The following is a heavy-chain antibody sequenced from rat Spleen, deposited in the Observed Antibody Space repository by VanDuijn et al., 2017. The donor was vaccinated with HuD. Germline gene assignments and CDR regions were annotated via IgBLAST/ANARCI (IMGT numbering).Heavy chain of an antibody. CDR1: GFTFSDYG. CDR2: INYGDSSGHSSH. V-gene: IGHV5-29*01. CDR3: ARRHYGYTDYFDF. J-gene: IGHJ2*01. D-gene: IGHD1-9*01. Sequence: EVQLVESGGGLVQPGRSLKLSCAASGFTFSDYGMSWVRQAPTKGLEWVATINYGDSSGHSSHYYRDSVKGRFTISRDNAKSTLSLQMDSLRSEDTATYYCARRHYGYTDYFDFWGQGVMVTVSP.